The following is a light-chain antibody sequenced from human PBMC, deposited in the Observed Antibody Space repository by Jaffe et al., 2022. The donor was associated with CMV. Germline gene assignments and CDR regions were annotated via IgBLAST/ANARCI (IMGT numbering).Light chain of an antibody. CDR2: GAS. V-gene: IGKV3-15*01. CDR1: QSVRST. CDR3: QQFDNWSWT. Sequence: EIVMTQSPATLSLSPGERATLSCRASQSVRSTLAWYQQKPGQPPRLLIYGASTRATGIPGRFSGSGSGTEFTLTINSLQSEDFAVYYCQQFDNWSWTFGQGTKVEIK. J-gene: IGKJ1*01.